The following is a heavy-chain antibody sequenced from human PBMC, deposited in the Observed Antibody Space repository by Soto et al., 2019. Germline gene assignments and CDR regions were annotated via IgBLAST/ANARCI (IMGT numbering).Heavy chain of an antibody. D-gene: IGHD3-3*01. Sequence: GGSLRLSCAASGFTFSSYSMNWVRQAPGKGLEWVSSISSSSSYIYYADSVKGRFTISRDNAKNSLYLQMNSLRAEDTAVYYCARGSSEWLFQYYYYYYMDVWGKGTTVTVSS. CDR1: GFTFSSYS. CDR3: ARGSSEWLFQYYYYYYMDV. J-gene: IGHJ6*03. V-gene: IGHV3-21*01. CDR2: ISSSSSYI.